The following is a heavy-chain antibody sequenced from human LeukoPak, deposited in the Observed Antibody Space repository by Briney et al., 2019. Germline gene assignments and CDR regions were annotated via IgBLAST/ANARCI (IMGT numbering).Heavy chain of an antibody. Sequence: GRSLRLSCAASGFTFSSYGMHWVRQAPGKGLEWVAVISYDGSNKYYADSVKGRFTISRDNSKNTLYLQMNSLRAEDTAVYYCANEYSSSSGDYWGQGTLVTVYS. CDR2: ISYDGSNK. D-gene: IGHD6-6*01. CDR3: ANEYSSSSGDY. CDR1: GFTFSSYG. V-gene: IGHV3-30*18. J-gene: IGHJ4*02.